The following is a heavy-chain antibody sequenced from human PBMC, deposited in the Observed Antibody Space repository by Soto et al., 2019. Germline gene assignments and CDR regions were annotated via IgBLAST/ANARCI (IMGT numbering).Heavy chain of an antibody. CDR3: ARRYGSAFDI. J-gene: IGHJ3*02. CDR2: IYYSGNT. V-gene: IGHV4-39*01. CDR1: GGSIISSTYS. D-gene: IGHD3-10*01. Sequence: PSYTLSLTCTVSGGSIISSTYSWVWIRQPPGKGLEWIGSIYYSGNTYYNPSLKSRVTISVDTSKNQFSLKLSSVTAADTAVYYCARRYGSAFDIWGQGTMVT.